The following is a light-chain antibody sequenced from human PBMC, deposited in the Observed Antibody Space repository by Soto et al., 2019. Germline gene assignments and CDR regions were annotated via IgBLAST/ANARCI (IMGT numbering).Light chain of an antibody. CDR2: DAS. J-gene: IGKJ2*01. CDR3: QKCRNLHIT. Sequence: EIVLTQSPATLSLSSGDRATLSCRASQSVSSYLTWYQQKPGQAPRLLIYDASNRATGIPTRFSGSGSGTDFTITISSLEPEDFEVYYCQKCRNLHITFGQGTKLEIK. CDR1: QSVSSY. V-gene: IGKV3-11*01.